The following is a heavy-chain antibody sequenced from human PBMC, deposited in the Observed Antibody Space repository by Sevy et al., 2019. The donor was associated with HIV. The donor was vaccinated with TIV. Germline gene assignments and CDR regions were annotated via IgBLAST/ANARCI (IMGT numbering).Heavy chain of an antibody. J-gene: IGHJ4*02. CDR2: IHPTDSDA. Sequence: GESLKISCKGSGYSFTSYWIGWVRQMPGKGLEWMGIIHPTDSDARYSPSFQGQVTISADKSISTAYLQWSSLRASETAMYYCVTLYYFGSGNPYYFDYWGQGTLVTVSS. CDR3: VTLYYFGSGNPYYFDY. CDR1: GYSFTSYW. V-gene: IGHV5-51*01. D-gene: IGHD3-10*01.